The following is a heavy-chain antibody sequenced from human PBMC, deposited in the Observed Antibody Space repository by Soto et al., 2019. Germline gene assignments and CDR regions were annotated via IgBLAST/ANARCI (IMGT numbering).Heavy chain of an antibody. D-gene: IGHD5-12*01. CDR1: GGSISSGGYY. Sequence: SETLSLTCTVSGGSISSGGYYWSWIRQHPGKGLEWIGYIYYSGSTYYNPSLKSRVTISVDTSKNQFSLKLSSVTAADTAVYYCARGVGGYDYPTFDYWGQGTLVTVSS. J-gene: IGHJ4*02. CDR2: IYYSGST. V-gene: IGHV4-31*03. CDR3: ARGVGGYDYPTFDY.